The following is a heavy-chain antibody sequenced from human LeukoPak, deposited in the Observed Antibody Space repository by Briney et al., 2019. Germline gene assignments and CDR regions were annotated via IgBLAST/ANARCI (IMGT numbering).Heavy chain of an antibody. CDR2: INPHSGGT. CDR1: GFTFTGHY. Sequence: ASVKVSCKASGFTFTGHYIHWVRQAPGQGLEWMGYINPHSGGTNSPQKFQGRVTLTTDTSISAAYMELSSLISDDTAMYYCEREGNEVLTKDFDSWGQGTLVTVSS. V-gene: IGHV1-2*02. J-gene: IGHJ4*02. CDR3: EREGNEVLTKDFDS. D-gene: IGHD4-23*01.